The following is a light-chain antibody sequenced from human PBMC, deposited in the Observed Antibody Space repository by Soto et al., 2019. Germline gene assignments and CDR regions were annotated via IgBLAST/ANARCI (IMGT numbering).Light chain of an antibody. CDR1: SSDIGYYNY. V-gene: IGLV2-14*01. CDR2: DVS. CDR3: SSYTTSNTVL. J-gene: IGLJ2*01. Sequence: QSALTQPASVSGSPGQSITISCTGTSSDIGYYNYVSWHQQHPGKAPKVLIYDVSNRPSGVSNRFSGSKSGNTASLTISGLQAEDEAHYYCSSYTTSNTVLLGGGTKLTVL.